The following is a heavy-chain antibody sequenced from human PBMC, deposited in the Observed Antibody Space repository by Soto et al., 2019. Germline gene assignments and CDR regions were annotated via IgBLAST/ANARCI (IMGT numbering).Heavy chain of an antibody. V-gene: IGHV5-10-1*01. CDR3: ARHARGGSYVAFDI. CDR1: GYSFTNYW. J-gene: IGHJ3*02. D-gene: IGHD1-26*01. Sequence: GESLKISCKGSGYSFTNYWISLVRQMHGKGLEWMGRIDPSDSYTNYSPSFQGHVTISADKSISTAYLQWSSLKASDTAMYYCARHARGGSYVAFDIWGQGTMVTVSS. CDR2: IDPSDSYT.